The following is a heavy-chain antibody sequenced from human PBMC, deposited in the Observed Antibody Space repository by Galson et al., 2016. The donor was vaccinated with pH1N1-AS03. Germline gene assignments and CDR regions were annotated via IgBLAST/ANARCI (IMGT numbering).Heavy chain of an antibody. CDR3: ATLSRYSCSGGTCYSEGFDY. CDR2: MYYSGIT. CDR1: GGSITSYY. J-gene: IGHJ4*02. Sequence: SETLSLTCIVSGGSITSYYWSWIRQPPGKGLEWIGYMYYSGITYYNPSLKSRVSISVDTSKNQFSLKLSSVTAADTAVYYCATLSRYSCSGGTCYSEGFDYWGQGTLVTVSS. D-gene: IGHD2-15*01. V-gene: IGHV4-59*01.